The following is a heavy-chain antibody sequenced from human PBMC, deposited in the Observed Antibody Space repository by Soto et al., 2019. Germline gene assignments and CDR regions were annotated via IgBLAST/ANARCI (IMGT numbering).Heavy chain of an antibody. D-gene: IGHD6-13*01. V-gene: IGHV3-15*01. Sequence: EVQLVESGGGLVKPGGSLRLSCAASGFTFSNAWLSWVRQAPGKGLEWVGRIKSKTDGGTTDYAAPVKGRFTISRDDSKNTLYLQMNSLKTEDTAVYYFTTDEPYSSSWWSYWGQGTLVTVSS. CDR1: GFTFSNAW. CDR2: IKSKTDGGTT. J-gene: IGHJ4*02. CDR3: TTDEPYSSSWWSY.